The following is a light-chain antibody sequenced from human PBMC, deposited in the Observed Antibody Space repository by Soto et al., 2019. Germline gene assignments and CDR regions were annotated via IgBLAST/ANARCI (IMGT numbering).Light chain of an antibody. J-gene: IGKJ4*01. Sequence: DIQLTRSPSFLSASVGDRVTITCRASQGISSYLAWYQQKPGKAPKLLIYAASTLQSGVPSRFSGSGSGTDSTLTISSLQPEDVATYYCQEGNSYPALTFGGGTKVEIK. CDR1: QGISSY. V-gene: IGKV1-9*01. CDR3: QEGNSYPALT. CDR2: AAS.